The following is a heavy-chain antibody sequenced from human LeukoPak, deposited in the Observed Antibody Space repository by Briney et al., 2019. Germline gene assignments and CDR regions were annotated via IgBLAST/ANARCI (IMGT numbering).Heavy chain of an antibody. Sequence: GASVKVSCKASGYTFTGYYMHWVRQAPGQGLEWMGWINLNSGGTNYAQKFQGRVTMTRDTSISTAYMELSRLRSDDTAVYYCARDIVVVPAAIRRQYYFDYWGQGTLVTVSS. CDR2: INLNSGGT. D-gene: IGHD2-2*01. CDR3: ARDIVVVPAAIRRQYYFDY. CDR1: GYTFTGYY. J-gene: IGHJ4*02. V-gene: IGHV1-2*02.